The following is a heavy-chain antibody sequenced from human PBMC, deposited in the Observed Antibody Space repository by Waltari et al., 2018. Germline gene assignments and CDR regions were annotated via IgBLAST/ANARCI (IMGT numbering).Heavy chain of an antibody. Sequence: QVQLQESGPGLVKPSETLSLTCPVSGYSIRSGYSWGWIRQPPGKGLEWIGSIYHSGSTYYNPSLKSRVTISVDTSKNQFSLKLSSVTAADTAVYYCARDPGRFGVVTYWYFDLWGRGTLVTVSS. CDR1: GYSIRSGYS. D-gene: IGHD3-3*01. CDR3: ARDPGRFGVVTYWYFDL. CDR2: IYHSGST. V-gene: IGHV4-38-2*02. J-gene: IGHJ2*01.